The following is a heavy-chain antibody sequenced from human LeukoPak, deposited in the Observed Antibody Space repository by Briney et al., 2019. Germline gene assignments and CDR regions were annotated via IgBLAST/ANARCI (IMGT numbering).Heavy chain of an antibody. CDR1: GFTFSDYY. CDR2: ISSSCSSI. J-gene: IGHJ4*02. V-gene: IGHV3-11*01. Sequence: GGSLRLSCAASGFTFSDYYMSWIRQAPGKGREWVSYISSSCSSIYYTDSVKGRFTISRHNTKNTLYLQMNSLRAEDTAVYYCARGFLGYSYGLRRDYWGQGPLVTVSS. CDR3: ARGFLGYSYGLRRDY. D-gene: IGHD5-18*01.